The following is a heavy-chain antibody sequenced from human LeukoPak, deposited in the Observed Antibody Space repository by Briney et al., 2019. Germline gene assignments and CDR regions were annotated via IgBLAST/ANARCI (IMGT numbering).Heavy chain of an antibody. Sequence: GESLKISCKGSGYSFTSYWIGWVRQIPGKGLEWRGMIYPGDSDTRYSTSFQGQVTISADTSISTAYLQWGSVTGSDPAMYYCARCRGNYYDSSGYYAIDYWGAGSLVTVSS. D-gene: IGHD3-22*01. V-gene: IGHV5-51*01. CDR1: GYSFTSYW. CDR2: IYPGDSDT. J-gene: IGHJ4*02. CDR3: ARCRGNYYDSSGYYAIDY.